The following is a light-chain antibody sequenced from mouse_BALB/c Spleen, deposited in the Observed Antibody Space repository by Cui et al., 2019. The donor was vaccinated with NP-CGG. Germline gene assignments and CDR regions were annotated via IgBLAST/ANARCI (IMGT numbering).Light chain of an antibody. Sequence: QAVLTPESGLTTAPGETVTLTCRSSTGAVTTSNYANWVQEKPDHLFTGLIGGTNNRAPGVPARFSGSLIGDKAALTITGAQTEDEAIYFCALWYSNHWVFGGGTKLTVL. CDR1: TGAVTTSNY. V-gene: IGLV1*01. CDR2: GTN. J-gene: IGLJ1*01. CDR3: ALWYSNHWV.